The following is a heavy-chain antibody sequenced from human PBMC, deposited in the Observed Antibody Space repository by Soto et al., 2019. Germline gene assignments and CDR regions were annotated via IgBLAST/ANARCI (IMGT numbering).Heavy chain of an antibody. V-gene: IGHV3-48*02. CDR3: ARGGVATIFGDS. Sequence: EVQLVESGRGLVQPGGSLRVSCAASGFTLSRYSMNWVRQAPGKGLEWLSYIDSTSATIYYAESVKGRFLISRDNAKNSLYLQMNSLRDEDTAVYYCARGGVATIFGDSWGQGTLVTVSS. CDR2: IDSTSATI. D-gene: IGHD5-12*01. CDR1: GFTLSRYS. J-gene: IGHJ4*02.